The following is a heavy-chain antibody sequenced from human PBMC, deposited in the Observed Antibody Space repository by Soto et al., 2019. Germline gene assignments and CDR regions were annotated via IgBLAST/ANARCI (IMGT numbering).Heavy chain of an antibody. J-gene: IGHJ3*02. CDR1: GGSTRSSNYY. Sequence: QLQLQESGPGLVKPSETLSLTCSVSGGSTRSSNYYWAWIRQPPGKRLEWIGSIFYTGSTDYSPSLKTRVTNSADTSKNQSSLKLSSVTAADTAVYYCARQSIPIGEVIARDGFDIWGQGTMVTVSS. CDR2: IFYTGST. D-gene: IGHD3-16*02. V-gene: IGHV4-39*01. CDR3: ARQSIPIGEVIARDGFDI.